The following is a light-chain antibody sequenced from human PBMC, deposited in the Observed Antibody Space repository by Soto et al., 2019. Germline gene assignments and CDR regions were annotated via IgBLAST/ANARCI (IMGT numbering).Light chain of an antibody. CDR3: QQYGSSSIT. CDR2: GAS. V-gene: IGKV3-20*01. CDR1: QSVGSIY. Sequence: EIVLTQSPAKLSLSPGERATLSCRASQSVGSIYLAWYQQRPGQAPRLLIYGASNRATGIPVRFSGSGSGTDFTLTISGLEPEDFAVYYCQQYGSSSITFGQGTRLEIK. J-gene: IGKJ5*01.